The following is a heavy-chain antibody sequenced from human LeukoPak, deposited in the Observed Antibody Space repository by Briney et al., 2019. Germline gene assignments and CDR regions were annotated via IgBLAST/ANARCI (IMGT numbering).Heavy chain of an antibody. D-gene: IGHD3-9*01. CDR1: GGSISSYY. Sequence: ETLSLTCTVSGGSISSYYWSWIRQPPGKGLEWIGYIYYSGSTNYNPSLKSRVTISVDTPKNQFSLKLSSVTAADTAVYYCARDDMKRAFDIWGQGTMVTVSS. CDR3: ARDDMKRAFDI. J-gene: IGHJ3*02. CDR2: IYYSGST. V-gene: IGHV4-59*01.